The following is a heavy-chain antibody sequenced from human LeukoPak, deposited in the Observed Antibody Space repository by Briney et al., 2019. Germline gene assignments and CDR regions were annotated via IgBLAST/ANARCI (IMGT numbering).Heavy chain of an antibody. CDR1: GGSISSYY. CDR2: IYYSGST. D-gene: IGHD1-14*01. Sequence: PSETLSLTCTVSGGSISSYYWSWIRQPPGKGLGWIGYIYYSGSTNYNPSLKSRVTISVDTSKNQFSLKLSSVTAADTAVYYCARVNNAFDYWGQGTLVTVSS. CDR3: ARVNNAFDY. J-gene: IGHJ4*02. V-gene: IGHV4-59*01.